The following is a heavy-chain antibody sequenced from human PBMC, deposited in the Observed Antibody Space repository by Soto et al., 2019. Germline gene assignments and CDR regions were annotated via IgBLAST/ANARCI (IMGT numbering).Heavy chain of an antibody. CDR1: GFTFSSYA. J-gene: IGHJ4*02. Sequence: EVQLLESGGGLVHPGGSLRLSCAASGFTFSSYAMSWVRQAPGKGLEWVSTISGSGGFTYYADSVKGRFTISRDNSKNTLYLQMNSLRAGDTAVYYCAKVAWYSSSWDYWGQGTLVTVSS. CDR3: AKVAWYSSSWDY. V-gene: IGHV3-23*01. CDR2: ISGSGGFT. D-gene: IGHD6-13*01.